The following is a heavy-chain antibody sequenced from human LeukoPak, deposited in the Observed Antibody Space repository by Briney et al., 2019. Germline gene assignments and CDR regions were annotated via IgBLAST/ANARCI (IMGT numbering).Heavy chain of an antibody. CDR1: GFTFSSYG. V-gene: IGHV3-30*02. J-gene: IGHJ4*02. Sequence: GGSLRLSRAASGFTFSSYGMHWVRQAPGKGLEWVAFIRYDGSNKYYADSVKGRFTISRDNSKNTLYLQMNSLRAEDTAVYYCAKDILRYCSSTSCYDDYWGQGTLVTVSS. D-gene: IGHD2-2*01. CDR3: AKDILRYCSSTSCYDDY. CDR2: IRYDGSNK.